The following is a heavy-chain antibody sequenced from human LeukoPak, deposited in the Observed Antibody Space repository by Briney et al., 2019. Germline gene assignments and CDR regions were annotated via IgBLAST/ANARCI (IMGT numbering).Heavy chain of an antibody. D-gene: IGHD5-18*01. Sequence: GGSLRLSCAASGFTFTSHWMSWVRQAPGKGLEWVANIKQDGSEKYYVDSVKGRFIISRDNAKKSLYLRMNSLRGEDTAIYYCAREVAAAVVTHFDFWGQGTLVTVSS. CDR3: AREVAAAVVTHFDF. J-gene: IGHJ4*02. CDR2: IKQDGSEK. CDR1: GFTFTSHW. V-gene: IGHV3-7*04.